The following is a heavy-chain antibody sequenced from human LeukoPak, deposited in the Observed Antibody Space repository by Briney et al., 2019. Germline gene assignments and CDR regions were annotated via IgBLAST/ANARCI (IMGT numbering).Heavy chain of an antibody. V-gene: IGHV1-2*02. J-gene: IGHJ4*02. Sequence: VASVKVSCKTSGYTSTAYHVHWVRQAPGQGLEFMGWIYPPTGGTVLAEKFQGRVIMTRDTSITTAYMELSGLNFDDTAVYYCVRENWYYDHWGQGTLVTVSS. D-gene: IGHD3-16*01. CDR1: GYTSTAYH. CDR2: IYPPTGGT. CDR3: VRENWYYDH.